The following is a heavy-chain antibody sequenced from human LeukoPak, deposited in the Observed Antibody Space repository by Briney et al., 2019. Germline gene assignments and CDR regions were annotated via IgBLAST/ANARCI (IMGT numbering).Heavy chain of an antibody. D-gene: IGHD2-2*01. CDR1: GGSISSSSYY. J-gene: IGHJ4*02. V-gene: IGHV4-39*01. CDR3: ASNHSPGYCSSTSCPFDY. Sequence: SETLSLTCTVSGGSISSSSYYWGWIRQPPGKGLEWIGSIYYSGSTYYNPSLKSRFTISVDTSKNQFSLKLSSVTAADTAVYYCASNHSPGYCSSTSCPFDYWGQGTLVTVSS. CDR2: IYYSGST.